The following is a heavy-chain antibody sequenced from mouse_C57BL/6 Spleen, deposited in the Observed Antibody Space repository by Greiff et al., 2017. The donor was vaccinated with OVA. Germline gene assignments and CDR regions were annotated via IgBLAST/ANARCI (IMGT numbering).Heavy chain of an antibody. V-gene: IGHV1-53*01. J-gene: IGHJ4*01. CDR2: INPSNGGT. Sequence: QVQLQQPGTELVKPGASVKLSCKASGYTFTSYWMHWVKQRPGQGLEWIGNINPSNGGTNYNEKFKSKATLTVDKSSSTAYMQLSSLPSEDSAVYYCARSSTVYYYAMDYWGQGTSVTVSS. CDR1: GYTFTSYW. D-gene: IGHD1-1*01. CDR3: ARSSTVYYYAMDY.